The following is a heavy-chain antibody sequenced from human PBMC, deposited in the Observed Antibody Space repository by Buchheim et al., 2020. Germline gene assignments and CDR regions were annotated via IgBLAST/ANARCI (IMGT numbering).Heavy chain of an antibody. J-gene: IGHJ4*02. CDR1: GFTFSSYA. CDR3: AKAGQWLPYYFDY. CDR2: ISGRAGNT. D-gene: IGHD5-12*01. Sequence: EVQLLESGGGLAQSGGSLRLSCAASGFTFSSYAMSWVRQAPGEGLEWVSAISGRAGNTYYADSVKGRFTISRDNSKNKLYLQMNSLRADDTAIYYCAKAGQWLPYYFDYWGRGTL. V-gene: IGHV3-23*01.